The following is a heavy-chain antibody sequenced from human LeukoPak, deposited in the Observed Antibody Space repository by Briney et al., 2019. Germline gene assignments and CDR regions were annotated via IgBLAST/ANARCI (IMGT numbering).Heavy chain of an antibody. Sequence: GGSLRLSCAASGFTFSSYSMNWVRQAPGKGLEWVSSISSSSNYIYYADSVKGRFTISRDNAKNSLYLQMNSVRAEDTAVYYCARVRGVIQRRDAFDIWGQGTMVTVSS. CDR1: GFTFSSYS. J-gene: IGHJ3*02. D-gene: IGHD3-10*01. CDR3: ARVRGVIQRRDAFDI. CDR2: ISSSSNYI. V-gene: IGHV3-21*01.